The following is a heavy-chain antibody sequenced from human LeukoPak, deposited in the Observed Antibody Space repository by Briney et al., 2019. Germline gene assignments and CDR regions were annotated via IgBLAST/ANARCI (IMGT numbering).Heavy chain of an antibody. Sequence: GGSLRLSCAAPGFTFSSYAMSWVRQAPGKGLEWVSAISGSGGSTYYADSVKGRFTISRDNSKNTLYLQMNSLRAEDTSVYYCATLKLWFERFDYWGQGTLVTVSS. V-gene: IGHV3-23*01. CDR1: GFTFSSYA. CDR3: ATLKLWFERFDY. D-gene: IGHD3-10*01. J-gene: IGHJ4*02. CDR2: ISGSGGST.